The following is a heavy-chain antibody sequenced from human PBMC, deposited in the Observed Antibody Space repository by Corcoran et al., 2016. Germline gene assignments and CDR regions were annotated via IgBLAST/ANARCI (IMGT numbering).Heavy chain of an antibody. CDR1: GFSLSTSGVG. CDR3: ADRPVAAAGRNWFDP. V-gene: IGHV2-5*01. J-gene: IGHJ5*02. Sequence: QITLKESGPTLVKPTQTLTLTCTFSGFSLSTSGVGVGWIRQPPGKALEWLALIYWNDDKRYSPSLKSRLTITKDTSKNQVVLTMTNMDPVDTATYYCADRPVAAAGRNWFDPWGQGTLVTVSS. D-gene: IGHD6-13*01. CDR2: IYWNDDK.